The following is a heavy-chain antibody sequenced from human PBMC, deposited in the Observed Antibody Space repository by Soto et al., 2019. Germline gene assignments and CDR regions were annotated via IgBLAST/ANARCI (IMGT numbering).Heavy chain of an antibody. CDR2: IYYTGGT. Sequence: QLQLQESGPGLVKPSETLSLTCTVSGDSISTSSNYWAWIRQPPGKGLEWIGSIYYTGGTYYNPSLKSRVTLCLDTSKNQFSLNLNSVTAADTAVYYCAREGPPIRAHNPPEYFQHWGQGTPVTVSS. CDR1: GDSISTSSNY. J-gene: IGHJ1*01. V-gene: IGHV4-39*02. CDR3: AREGPPIRAHNPPEYFQH.